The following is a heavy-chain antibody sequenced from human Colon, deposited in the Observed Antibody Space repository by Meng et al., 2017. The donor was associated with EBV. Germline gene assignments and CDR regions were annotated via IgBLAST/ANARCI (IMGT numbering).Heavy chain of an antibody. D-gene: IGHD2-8*02. CDR3: ARRPTGIDY. CDR2: IIHGGSP. V-gene: IGHV4-34*12. CDR1: GGSLSDAS. J-gene: IGHJ4*02. Sequence: HVQLQPWGPGMLKPSETLSLTGACNGGSLSDASWNWIRQPPGKGLEWIGEIIHGGSPSYNPSLKSRVTISIDTSKNQLSLMLSSVTAADTAVYYCARRPTGIDYWGQGTLVTVSS.